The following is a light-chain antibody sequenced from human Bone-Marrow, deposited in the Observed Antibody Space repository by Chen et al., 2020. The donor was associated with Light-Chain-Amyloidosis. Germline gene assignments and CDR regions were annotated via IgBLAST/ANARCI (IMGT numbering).Light chain of an antibody. CDR1: DLPRKY. J-gene: IGLJ2*01. V-gene: IGLV3-25*03. Sequence: SYERTQPLSVSVAPGQRARITGSGDDLPRKYAYRYQQKPGQAHVLVIHRVTERPSGISDRFSGSSSGTSATLPISGVQAEDEADYHCQSADSSGTYEVIFGGGTKLTVL. CDR3: QSADSSGTYEVI. CDR2: RVT.